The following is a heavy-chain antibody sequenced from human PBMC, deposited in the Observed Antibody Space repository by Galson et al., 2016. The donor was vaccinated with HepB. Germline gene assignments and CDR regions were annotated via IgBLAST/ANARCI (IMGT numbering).Heavy chain of an antibody. CDR1: GDSVSSDGYY. D-gene: IGHD1-26*01. V-gene: IGHV4-61*08. J-gene: IGHJ4*02. Sequence: SETLSLTCTVSGDSVSSDGYYWNWVRQAPGKGLEWMANMEYIGNTNFNPSLKSRITISVDTSKNQFSLKLTSVTAADTAVYCCARESRSTWNYLDSWGQGTLVTVSS. CDR3: ARESRSTWNYLDS. CDR2: MEYIGNT.